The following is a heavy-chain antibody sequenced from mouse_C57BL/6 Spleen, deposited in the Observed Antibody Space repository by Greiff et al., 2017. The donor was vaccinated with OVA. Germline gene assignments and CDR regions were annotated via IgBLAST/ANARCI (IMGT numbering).Heavy chain of an antibody. Sequence: QVQLQQSGTELVKPGASVKLSCKASGYTFTSYWMHWVKQRPGQGLEWIGNINPSNGGTNYNEKFKSKATLTVDKSSSTAYMQLSSLTSEDSAVYSCARSIASDGNTGYFDVWGTGTTVTVSS. CDR3: ARSIASDGNTGYFDV. CDR2: INPSNGGT. CDR1: GYTFTSYW. V-gene: IGHV1-53*01. D-gene: IGHD2-1*01. J-gene: IGHJ1*03.